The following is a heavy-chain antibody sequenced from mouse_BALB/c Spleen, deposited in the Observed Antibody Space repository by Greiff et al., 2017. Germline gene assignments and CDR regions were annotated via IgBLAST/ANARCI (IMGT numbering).Heavy chain of an antibody. V-gene: IGHV14-4*02. CDR2: IDPENGDT. CDR1: GFNIKDYY. Sequence: EVQLQQSGAELVRSGASVKLACTASGFNIKDYYMHWVKQRPEQGLEWIGWIDPENGDTEYAPKFQGKATMTADTSTNTAYLQLSSLTSEDTAVYYCNARGGNGVLDYWGQGTTLTVSA. D-gene: IGHD2-1*01. CDR3: NARGGNGVLDY. J-gene: IGHJ2*01.